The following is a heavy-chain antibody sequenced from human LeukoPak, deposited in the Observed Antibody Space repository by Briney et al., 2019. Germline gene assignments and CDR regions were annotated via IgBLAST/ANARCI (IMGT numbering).Heavy chain of an antibody. V-gene: IGHV4-4*02. CDR3: ARRHYDILTGYDGFQH. J-gene: IGHJ1*01. Sequence: KPSETLSLTCAVSGGSISSSNWWSWVRQPPGKGLEWIGEIYHSGSTNYNPSLKSRVTISVDKSKNQFSLKLSSVTAADTAVYYCARRHYDILTGYDGFQHWGQGTLVTVSS. D-gene: IGHD3-9*01. CDR1: GGSISSSNW. CDR2: IYHSGST.